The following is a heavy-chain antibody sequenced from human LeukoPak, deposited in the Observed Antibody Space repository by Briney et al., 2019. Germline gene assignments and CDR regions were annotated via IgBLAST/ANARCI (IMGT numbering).Heavy chain of an antibody. J-gene: IGHJ4*02. CDR2: ISSSSSYI. CDR3: ARDQYYYDSSGDFDY. Sequence: PGGSLRLSCAASGFTVSSNSMSWVRQAPGKGLEWVSSISSSSSYIYYADSVKGRFTISRDNAKNSLYLQMNSLRAEDTAVYYCARDQYYYDSSGDFDYWGQGTLVTVSS. D-gene: IGHD3-22*01. CDR1: GFTVSSNS. V-gene: IGHV3-21*01.